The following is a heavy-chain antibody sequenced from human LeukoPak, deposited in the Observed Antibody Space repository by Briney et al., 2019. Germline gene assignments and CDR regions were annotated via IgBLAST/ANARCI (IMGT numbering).Heavy chain of an antibody. J-gene: IGHJ3*02. CDR3: ARDKHDAFDI. V-gene: IGHV1-69*05. CDR2: IIPIFGTA. CDR1: GGTFISYA. Sequence: GASVKVSCKASGGTFISYAISWVRQAPGQGLEWMGGIIPIFGTANYAQKFQGRVTITTDESTSTAYMELSSLRSEDTTVYYCARDKHDAFDIWGQGTMVTVSS.